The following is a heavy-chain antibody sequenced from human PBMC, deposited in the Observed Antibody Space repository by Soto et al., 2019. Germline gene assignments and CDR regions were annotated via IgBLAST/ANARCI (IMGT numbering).Heavy chain of an antibody. J-gene: IGHJ4*02. CDR2: IWYDGSNK. CDR1: GFTFSSYG. CDR3: ARDQAYYYDSSSLDY. V-gene: IGHV3-33*01. D-gene: IGHD3-22*01. Sequence: QVQLVESGGGVVQPGRSLRLSCAASGFTFSSYGMHWVRQAPGKGLEWVAVIWYDGSNKYYADSVKGRFTISRDNSKNTLYLQMNSLIAEDTAVYYCARDQAYYYDSSSLDYWGQGTLVTVSS.